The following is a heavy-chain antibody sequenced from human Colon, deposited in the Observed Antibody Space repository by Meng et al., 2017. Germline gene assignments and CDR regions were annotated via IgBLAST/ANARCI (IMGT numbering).Heavy chain of an antibody. CDR3: ATRYGGNGAFDR. J-gene: IGHJ3*02. CDR1: GLTFSSYG. V-gene: IGHV3-23*01. D-gene: IGHD4-23*01. Sequence: GESLKISCEVSGLTFSSYGMSWVRQAPGKGLEWVAVISGSGDSIYYADSVKGRFTISSDNSKNTLYLQMNSHGAEDTAVYYCATRYGGNGAFDRWGQGTMVTVSS. CDR2: ISGSGDSI.